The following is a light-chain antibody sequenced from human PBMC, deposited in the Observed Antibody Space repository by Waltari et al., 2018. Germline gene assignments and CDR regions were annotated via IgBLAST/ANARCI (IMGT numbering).Light chain of an antibody. CDR2: QDT. V-gene: IGLV3-1*01. CDR3: QAWDSSTVV. J-gene: IGLJ2*01. CDR1: KLGDKY. Sequence: SYELTQPPSVSVSPGQTASITCSGDKLGDKYVCWYQQKPGQSPVLVIYQDTKRPSGIPGRFSGSNSGNTATLTISGTQAMDEADYYCQAWDSSTVVFGGVTKLTVL.